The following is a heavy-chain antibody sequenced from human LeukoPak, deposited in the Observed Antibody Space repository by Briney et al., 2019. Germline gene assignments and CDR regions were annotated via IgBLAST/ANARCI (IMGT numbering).Heavy chain of an antibody. D-gene: IGHD3-16*01. Sequence: SETLSLTCTVSGGSISSSSYYWGWIRQPPGKGLEWIGSIYYSGSTYYNPSLKSRVTISVDTSKNQFSLKLTSVSATDTAVYYCARLKLGAYFDLWGRGTLVTVSS. J-gene: IGHJ2*01. CDR3: ARLKLGAYFDL. V-gene: IGHV4-39*01. CDR1: GGSISSSSYY. CDR2: IYYSGST.